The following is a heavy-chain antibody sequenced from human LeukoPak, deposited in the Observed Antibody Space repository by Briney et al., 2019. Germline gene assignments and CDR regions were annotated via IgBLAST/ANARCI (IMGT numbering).Heavy chain of an antibody. CDR2: ISGSGGSP. D-gene: IGHD3-22*01. V-gene: IGHV3-23*01. Sequence: GGSLRLSCAASGFTFGSYAMSWVRQAPGKGLEWVSTISGSGGSPYYADSVKGRFTISRDNSKNTLYLQMNSLRAEDTAVYYCASTDYYDSSGYFVNAFDIWGQGTMVTVSS. J-gene: IGHJ3*02. CDR1: GFTFGSYA. CDR3: ASTDYYDSSGYFVNAFDI.